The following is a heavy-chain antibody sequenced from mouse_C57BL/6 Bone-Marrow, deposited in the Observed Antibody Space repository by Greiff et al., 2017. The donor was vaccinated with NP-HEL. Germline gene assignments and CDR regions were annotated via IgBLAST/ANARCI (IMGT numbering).Heavy chain of an antibody. CDR1: GFTFSDAW. V-gene: IGHV6-6*01. D-gene: IGHD1-1*01. CDR3: TALLLLRTHYYAMDY. Sequence: EVQGVESGGGLVQPGGSMKLSCAASGFTFSDAWMDWVRQSPEKGLEWVAEIRNKANNHATYYAESVKGRFTISRDDSKSSVYLQMNSLRAEDTGIYYCTALLLLRTHYYAMDYWGQGTSVTVSS. CDR2: IRNKANNHAT. J-gene: IGHJ4*01.